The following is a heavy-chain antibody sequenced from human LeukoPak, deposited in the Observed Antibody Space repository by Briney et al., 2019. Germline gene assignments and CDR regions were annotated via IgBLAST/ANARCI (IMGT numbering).Heavy chain of an antibody. V-gene: IGHV3-11*01. CDR3: AKRVAGTADDDY. Sequence: PGGSLRLSCAASGFTFSDYYMSWLRQAPGKGLEWVSYISRSGSFISYTDSVKGRFTISRDNAKNSVYLQMNSLRAVDTAVYYCAKRVAGTADDDYWGQGTLVTVSS. CDR1: GFTFSDYY. J-gene: IGHJ4*02. D-gene: IGHD2-15*01. CDR2: ISRSGSFI.